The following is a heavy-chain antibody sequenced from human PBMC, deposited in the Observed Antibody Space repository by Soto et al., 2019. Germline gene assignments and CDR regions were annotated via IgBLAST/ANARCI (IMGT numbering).Heavy chain of an antibody. CDR1: GFTFSNYS. V-gene: IGHV3-30*03. J-gene: IGHJ4*02. Sequence: QVQLVESGGGVVQPGRSLRLSCAASGFTFSNYSMHWVRQAPGKGLEWVALISYDGSNKYYADSVKGRFTISRDNSKNTLYLQMNSLRAEDTAVYYCAGGYSYGDYWGQGTLVTVSS. CDR3: AGGYSYGDY. D-gene: IGHD5-18*01. CDR2: ISYDGSNK.